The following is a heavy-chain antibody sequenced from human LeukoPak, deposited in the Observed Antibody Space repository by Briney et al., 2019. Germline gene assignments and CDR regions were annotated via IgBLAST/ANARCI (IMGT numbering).Heavy chain of an antibody. CDR3: TRAPVGYCSSTSCYEVDAFDI. CDR1: GFTFSSYS. Sequence: GGSLRLSCAASGFTFSSYSMNWVRQAPGKGLEWVSSISSSSSYIYYADSVKGRFTISGDNAKNSLYLQMNSLKTEDTAVYYCTRAPVGYCSSTSCYEVDAFDIWGQGTMVTVSS. V-gene: IGHV3-21*04. J-gene: IGHJ3*02. CDR2: ISSSSSYI. D-gene: IGHD2-2*01.